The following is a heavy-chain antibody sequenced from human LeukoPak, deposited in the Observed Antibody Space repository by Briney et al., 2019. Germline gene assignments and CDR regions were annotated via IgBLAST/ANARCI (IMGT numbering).Heavy chain of an antibody. Sequence: PSETLSPTCTVSGGSISSYYWSWIRQPAGKGLEWIGRIYTSGSTNYNPSLKSRVTMSVDTSRNQFSLKLSSVTAADTAVYYCARVDSSGWYRYYFDYWGQGTLVTVSS. CDR2: IYTSGST. D-gene: IGHD6-19*01. V-gene: IGHV4-4*07. J-gene: IGHJ4*02. CDR3: ARVDSSGWYRYYFDY. CDR1: GGSISSYY.